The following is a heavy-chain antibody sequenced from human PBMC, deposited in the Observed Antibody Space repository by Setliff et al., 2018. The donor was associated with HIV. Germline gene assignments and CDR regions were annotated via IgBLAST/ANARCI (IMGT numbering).Heavy chain of an antibody. V-gene: IGHV4-34*01. CDR2: IIHSGSI. Sequence: LETLSLTCAVYGGSFNDYYWSWIRQPPGKGLEWIGEIIHSGSINYHPSLKSRVTISVDTYNNQFSLNMNSVNAADTAVYYCARGYASGYDAYGYWGQGTLVTVAS. J-gene: IGHJ4*02. D-gene: IGHD5-12*01. CDR3: ARGYASGYDAYGY. CDR1: GGSFNDYY.